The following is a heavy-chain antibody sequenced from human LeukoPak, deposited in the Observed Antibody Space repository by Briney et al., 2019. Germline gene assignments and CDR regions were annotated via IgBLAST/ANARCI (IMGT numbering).Heavy chain of an antibody. Sequence: GGSLRLSCAASGFTFSSYSMNWVRQAPGKGLEWVSSISSSSSYIYYADSVKGRFTISRDNAKNSLYLQMNSLGAEDTAVYYCARDYYDSSGYCDYWGQGTLVTVSS. J-gene: IGHJ4*02. CDR2: ISSSSSYI. V-gene: IGHV3-21*01. CDR3: ARDYYDSSGYCDY. CDR1: GFTFSSYS. D-gene: IGHD3-22*01.